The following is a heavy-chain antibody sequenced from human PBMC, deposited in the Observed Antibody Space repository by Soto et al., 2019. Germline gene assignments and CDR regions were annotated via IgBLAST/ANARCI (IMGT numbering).Heavy chain of an antibody. Sequence: QVQLVQSAAEVKNPGASVKVSCKASGYTFTKYGIGWVRQAPGQGLEWMGWISGYNGNTNYAQNLQGRVTMTTDTXTSTGYMELRGLRSDDTAVYYGAREVASAGGEYDYWGQGTLVTVSS. J-gene: IGHJ4*02. CDR1: GYTFTKYG. D-gene: IGHD6-13*01. CDR3: AREVASAGGEYDY. CDR2: ISGYNGNT. V-gene: IGHV1-18*01.